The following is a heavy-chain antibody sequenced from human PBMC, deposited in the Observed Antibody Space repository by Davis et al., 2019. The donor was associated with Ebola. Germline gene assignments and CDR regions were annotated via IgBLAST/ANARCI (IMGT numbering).Heavy chain of an antibody. V-gene: IGHV4-34*01. Sequence: MPSETLSLTCAVYGGSFSGYYWSWIRQAPGKGLEWIGEVNHSGSTNYNPSLKSRVTISVDTSKIQFSLKLSSVTAADTAVYYCARGGHSSGWYGGSDYWGQGTLVTVSS. D-gene: IGHD6-19*01. CDR3: ARGGHSSGWYGGSDY. CDR1: GGSFSGYY. J-gene: IGHJ4*02. CDR2: VNHSGST.